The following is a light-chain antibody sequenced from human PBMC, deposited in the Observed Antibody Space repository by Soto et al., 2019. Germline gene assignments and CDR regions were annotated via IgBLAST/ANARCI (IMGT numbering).Light chain of an antibody. CDR2: EVS. CDR1: QSVLHRDGKTH. CDR3: MQTKQLPVT. Sequence: DILLPPRPLSLSVTPVQPSSMTCSSSQSVLHRDGKTHLYWYLQRPGQPPHLLSYEVSHRFSGVPDRFSGSGSGTDFTLTVSRVEAEDFGVYYCMQTKQLPVTFGHGTKVDSK. V-gene: IGKV2D-29*01. J-gene: IGKJ1*01.